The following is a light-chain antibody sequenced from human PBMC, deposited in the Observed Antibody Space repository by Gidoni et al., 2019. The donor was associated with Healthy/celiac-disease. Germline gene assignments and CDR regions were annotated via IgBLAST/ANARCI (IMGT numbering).Light chain of an antibody. V-gene: IGLV3-1*01. J-gene: IGLJ2*01. CDR3: QAWDSSTAVV. CDR2: QDS. CDR1: KLGDKY. Sequence: SYQLPPPPPLSVSPGQTASITCSGDKLGDKYACWYQQKPGQSPVLVIYQDSKRPSGIPERFSGSNSGNTATLTISGTQAMDEADYYCQAWDSSTAVVFGGGTKLTVL.